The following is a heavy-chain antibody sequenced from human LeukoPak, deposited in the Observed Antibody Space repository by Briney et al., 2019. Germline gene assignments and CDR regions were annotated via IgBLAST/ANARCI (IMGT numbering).Heavy chain of an antibody. J-gene: IGHJ6*02. CDR1: GGSISSYY. Sequence: SEALSLTCTVSGGSISSYYWSWIRQPPGKGLEWIGYIYYSGSTNYNPSLKSRVTISVDTSKNQFSLKLSSVTAADTAVYYCARGFHYDIPGKTYYGVDVWGQGTTVTVSS. CDR2: IYYSGST. V-gene: IGHV4-59*01. D-gene: IGHD3-9*01. CDR3: ARGFHYDIPGKTYYGVDV.